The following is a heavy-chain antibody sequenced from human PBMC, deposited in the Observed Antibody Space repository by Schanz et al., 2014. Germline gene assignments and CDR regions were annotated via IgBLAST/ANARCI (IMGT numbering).Heavy chain of an antibody. CDR1: GFTFSNFA. V-gene: IGHV3-30*04. CDR2: ISYDGSHK. Sequence: QVQLVESGGGVVQPGRSLRLSCAASGFTFSNFAIHWVRQAPGKGLEWVAVISYDGSHKDYAESVKGRFTISRDNSKNTLYLQMNSLRAEDTAVYYCARDRQQLVGRIGYYYGMDVWGQGTPVTVSS. J-gene: IGHJ6*02. D-gene: IGHD6-13*01. CDR3: ARDRQQLVGRIGYYYGMDV.